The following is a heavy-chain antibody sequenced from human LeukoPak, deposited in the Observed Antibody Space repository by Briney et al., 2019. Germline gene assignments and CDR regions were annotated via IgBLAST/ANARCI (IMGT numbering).Heavy chain of an antibody. V-gene: IGHV3-7*01. D-gene: IGHD5-12*01. CDR3: VRDGGVSGYDLLDY. J-gene: IGHJ4*02. CDR2: INQDGSEE. Sequence: GSLRLSCAASGFTFSHYWMTWVRQPPGKGREWVAQINQDGSEEYYMDSVKARFTISRDNAKNSVFLQMNSLRAEDTAVYYCVRDGGVSGYDLLDYWGQGTLVTVSS. CDR1: GFTFSHYW.